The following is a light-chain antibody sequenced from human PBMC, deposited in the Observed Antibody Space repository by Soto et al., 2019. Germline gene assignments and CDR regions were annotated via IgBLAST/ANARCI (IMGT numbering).Light chain of an antibody. J-gene: IGKJ1*01. CDR2: AAS. Sequence: AIQMTQSPSSLSASVGDSVTITCRASQGVSDDVGWYLQKPGKAPKLLMFAASSLQSGVPSRFGGVGSGTDFTLAITSLQTEDFGIYYCLDQYDFPWTFGQGTRVEI. CDR1: QGVSDD. V-gene: IGKV1-6*01. CDR3: LDQYDFPWT.